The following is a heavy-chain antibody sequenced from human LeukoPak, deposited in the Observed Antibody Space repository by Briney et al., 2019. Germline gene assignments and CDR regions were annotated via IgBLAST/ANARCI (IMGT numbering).Heavy chain of an antibody. CDR1: GYSISSGNY. V-gene: IGHV4-38-2*02. CDR3: AKGYCRGNSCYDDKGAFDY. D-gene: IGHD2-2*01. J-gene: IGHJ4*02. CDR2: IYHSGST. Sequence: SETLSLTCSVSGYSISSGNYWGWIRLPPGKGLQWIGSIYHSGSTYYNPSLKSRVTISVDTSKNQFSLKLSSVTAADTAVYYCAKGYCRGNSCYDDKGAFDYWGQGTLVTVSS.